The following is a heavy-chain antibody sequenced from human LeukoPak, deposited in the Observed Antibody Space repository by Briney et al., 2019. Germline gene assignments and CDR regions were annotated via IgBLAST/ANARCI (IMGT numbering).Heavy chain of an antibody. CDR1: GSPFTTYA. J-gene: IGHJ4*02. D-gene: IGHD3-22*01. V-gene: IGHV3-23*01. CDR2: ISGSGATT. Sequence: GGSLGPSCEALGSPFTTYALSWVGKAPGKGLEWVSVISGSGATTHYADSVKGRFTISRDNSKNTLYLQMNSLRTEDTAGYYCVRDYYDSSGYYGVDYWGQGTLVTVSS. CDR3: VRDYYDSSGYYGVDY.